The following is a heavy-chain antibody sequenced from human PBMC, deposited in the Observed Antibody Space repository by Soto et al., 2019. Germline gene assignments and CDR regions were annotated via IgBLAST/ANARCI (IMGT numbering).Heavy chain of an antibody. CDR2: ISASSSSTI. CDR1: GFTFRDYD. V-gene: IGHV3-11*04. D-gene: IGHD6-13*01. Sequence: GGSLRLSCTASGFTFRDYDMRWIRQAPGKGLEWLSHISASSSSTIYYADSVKGRFTISRDNAKNSLYLQMNSLRAEDTAVYYCARHPERIAQIGWFDPWGQGTLVTVSS. J-gene: IGHJ5*02. CDR3: ARHPERIAQIGWFDP.